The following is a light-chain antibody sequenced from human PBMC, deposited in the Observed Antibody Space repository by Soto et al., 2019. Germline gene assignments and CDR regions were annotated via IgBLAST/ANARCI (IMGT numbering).Light chain of an antibody. J-gene: IGLJ3*02. CDR1: SSDVGGNNY. CDR2: EVN. V-gene: IGLV2-8*01. Sequence: QSVLTQPPSASGSSGQSVTISCTGSSSDVGGNNYVSWYQQYPGRAPKLMIYEVNKRPSGVPDRFSGSKSGKTASLTVSGLQPEDEADYYCHSYAGNNNWVFGGGTKLTVL. CDR3: HSYAGNNNWV.